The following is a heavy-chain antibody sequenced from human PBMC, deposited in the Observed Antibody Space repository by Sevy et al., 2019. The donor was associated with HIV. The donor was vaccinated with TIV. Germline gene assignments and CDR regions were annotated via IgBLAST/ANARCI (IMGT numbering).Heavy chain of an antibody. CDR3: STDDLISY. J-gene: IGHJ4*02. CDR2: IKSITDGGAA. CDR1: GFDFANAW. V-gene: IGHV3-15*07. Sequence: GGSLRLSCTASGFDFANAWMNWVRQAPGKGLEWVGHIKSITDGGAADYAAPVKARFTISRHDSKNTLYLHMNSLKAADTSLYYCSTDDLISYWGRGTLVTVSS.